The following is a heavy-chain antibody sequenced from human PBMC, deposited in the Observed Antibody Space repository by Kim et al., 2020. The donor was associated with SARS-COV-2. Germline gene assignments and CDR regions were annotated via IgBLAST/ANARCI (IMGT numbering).Heavy chain of an antibody. Sequence: SGSTNANPPLKSRVTISVDTSKNQLSLKLSSVTAADTAVYYCARGLGDYWGQGTLVTVSS. J-gene: IGHJ4*02. CDR3: ARGLGDY. D-gene: IGHD7-27*01. CDR2: SGST. V-gene: IGHV4-34*01.